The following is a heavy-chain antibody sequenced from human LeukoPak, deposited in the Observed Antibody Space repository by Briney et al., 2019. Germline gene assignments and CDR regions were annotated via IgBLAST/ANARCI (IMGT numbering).Heavy chain of an antibody. Sequence: GGSLRLSCAASGFTFSSYGMHWVRQAPGKGLEWVAFIRYDGSNKYYADSVKGRFTITRDNSKNTVYLQMNSLRSEDTAVYYCARGGSPDRLGQGTLVTVSS. CDR3: ARGGSPDR. D-gene: IGHD3-10*01. CDR2: IRYDGSNK. V-gene: IGHV3-30*02. J-gene: IGHJ5*02. CDR1: GFTFSSYG.